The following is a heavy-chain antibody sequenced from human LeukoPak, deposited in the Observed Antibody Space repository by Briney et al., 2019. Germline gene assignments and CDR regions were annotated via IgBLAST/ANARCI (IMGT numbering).Heavy chain of an antibody. Sequence: SETLSLTCTVSGGSISSGSYYWSWIRQPAGEGLEWIGRIYTSGSTNYNPSLKSRVTISVDTSKNQFSLKLSSVTAADTAVYYCARNPTFFYYYDSSGYYSTRGDAFDIWGQGTMVTVSS. V-gene: IGHV4-61*02. CDR3: ARNPTFFYYYDSSGYYSTRGDAFDI. CDR2: IYTSGST. D-gene: IGHD3-22*01. CDR1: GGSISSGSYY. J-gene: IGHJ3*02.